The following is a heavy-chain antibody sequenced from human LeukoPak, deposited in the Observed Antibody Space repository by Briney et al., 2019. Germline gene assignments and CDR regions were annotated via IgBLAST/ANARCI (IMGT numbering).Heavy chain of an antibody. CDR2: IVGSSST. CDR1: GFTFSNFA. D-gene: IGHD6-13*01. Sequence: GGSLRFSCAASGFTFSNFAMTWLRQAPGKGLEWVSSIVGSSSTYYADSLKGRFTISRDNAKNSRYLQMNSLRAEDTAVYYCARIGAGSSRDYWGQGTLVTVSS. J-gene: IGHJ4*02. CDR3: ARIGAGSSRDY. V-gene: IGHV3-21*01.